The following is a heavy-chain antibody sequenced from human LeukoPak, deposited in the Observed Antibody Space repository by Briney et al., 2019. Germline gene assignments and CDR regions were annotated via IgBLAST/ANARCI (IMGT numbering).Heavy chain of an antibody. D-gene: IGHD3-22*01. CDR3: ARDLWNFYDDSGYNRDFDS. CDR1: TSR. J-gene: IGHJ5*01. Sequence: GGSVKVSCKATSRISWVRQAPGQGLECMGWSGTYGGDTYYAQKFQGRITVSTDTSTSTVYMELRNLRSDDTAVYYCARDLWNFYDDSGYNRDFDSWGQGTLVTVSS. V-gene: IGHV1-18*01. CDR2: SGTYGGDT.